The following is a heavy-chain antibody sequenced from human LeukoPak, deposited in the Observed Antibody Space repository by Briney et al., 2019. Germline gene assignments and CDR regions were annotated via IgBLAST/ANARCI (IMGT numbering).Heavy chain of an antibody. CDR3: ARASKSGSYYFQH. J-gene: IGHJ1*01. Sequence: ASVKVSCKVSGYTLTELSMHWVRQAPGQGLEWMGWISAYNGNTNYAQKLQGRVTMTTDTSTSTAYMELRSLRSDDTAVYYCARASKSGSYYFQHWGQGTLVTVSS. CDR2: ISAYNGNT. D-gene: IGHD1-26*01. CDR1: GYTLTELS. V-gene: IGHV1-18*01.